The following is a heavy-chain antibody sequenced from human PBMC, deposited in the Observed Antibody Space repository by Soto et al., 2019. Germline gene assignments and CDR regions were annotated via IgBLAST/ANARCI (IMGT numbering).Heavy chain of an antibody. CDR3: AKGGSMVRGVGKTHWFDP. Sequence: GGSLRLSCAASGFTFSSYAMSWVRQTPGKGLEWVSTLSAGGDGRYYADSVKGRFTISRDNFKNTLYLQMNSLRAEDTAVYYCAKGGSMVRGVGKTHWFDPWGQGTLVTVSS. CDR1: GFTFSSYA. V-gene: IGHV3-23*01. CDR2: LSAGGDGR. J-gene: IGHJ5*02. D-gene: IGHD3-10*01.